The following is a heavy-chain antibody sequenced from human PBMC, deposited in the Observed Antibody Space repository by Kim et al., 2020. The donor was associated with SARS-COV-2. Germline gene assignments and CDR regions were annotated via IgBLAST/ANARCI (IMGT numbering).Heavy chain of an antibody. D-gene: IGHD2-2*01. CDR2: IYPGDSDT. CDR1: GYSFTSYW. V-gene: IGHV5-51*01. J-gene: IGHJ4*02. CDR3: ARQDCSSTTCYVGYFDY. Sequence: GESLKISCKASGYSFTSYWIRGVCKMPGKGLEWMGIIYPGDSDTRYSPSFQGQVTISADKSISTAYLQWSSLKASDTAMFYCARQDCSSTTCYVGYFDYWGQGTLVTVSS.